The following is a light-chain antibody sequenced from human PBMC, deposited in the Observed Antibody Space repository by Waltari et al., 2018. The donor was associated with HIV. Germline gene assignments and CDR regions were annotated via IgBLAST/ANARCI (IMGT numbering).Light chain of an antibody. V-gene: IGLV1-47*01. CDR3: LSYDGSLSGL. CDR1: RSNIGTND. J-gene: IGLJ2*01. CDR2: RNN. Sequence: QSVLTQPPSASGTPGQRVPISCSGSRSNIGTNDVYWFQQLPGTTPKLLLYRNNQPPSGVPDRSTGSKSGTSASLAIDRLQAEDEGYYYCLSYDGSLSGLFGGGTRLTVL.